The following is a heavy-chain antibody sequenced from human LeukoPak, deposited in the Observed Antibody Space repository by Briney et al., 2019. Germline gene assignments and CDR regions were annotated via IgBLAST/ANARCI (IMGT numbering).Heavy chain of an antibody. CDR2: INHSGST. CDR3: ARLDAYSSSSNYYYYMDV. CDR1: GGSFSGYY. D-gene: IGHD6-6*01. Sequence: SETLSLTCAVYGGSFSGYYWSWIRQPPGKGLEWVGGINHSGSTNYNPSLKRRVAISVDTSKSQFSLKLSSVTAADTAVYYCARLDAYSSSSNYYYYMDVWGKGTTVTVSS. J-gene: IGHJ6*03. V-gene: IGHV4-34*01.